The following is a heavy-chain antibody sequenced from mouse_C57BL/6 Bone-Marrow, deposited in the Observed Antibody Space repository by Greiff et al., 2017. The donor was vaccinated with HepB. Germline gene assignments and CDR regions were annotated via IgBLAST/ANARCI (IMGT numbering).Heavy chain of an antibody. CDR2: IWSGGST. J-gene: IGHJ3*01. CDR3: ARGDYDEFAY. Sequence: VKLVESGPGLVQPSQSLSITCTVSGFSLTSYGVHWVRHSPGKGLEWLGVIWSGGSTDYNAAFISRLSISKDNSKSQVFFKMNSLQADDTAIYYCARGDYDEFAYWGQGTLVTVSA. CDR1: GFSLTSYG. D-gene: IGHD2-4*01. V-gene: IGHV2-2*01.